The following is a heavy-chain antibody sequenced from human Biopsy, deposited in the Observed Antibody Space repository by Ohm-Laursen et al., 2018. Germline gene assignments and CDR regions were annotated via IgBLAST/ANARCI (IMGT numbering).Heavy chain of an antibody. CDR2: INHSGRT. CDR3: VRGVDYYDPYHYCALDV. D-gene: IGHD3-22*01. V-gene: IGHV4-34*01. J-gene: IGHJ6*02. CDR1: GESFNGYH. Sequence: SDTLSLTCAVYGESFNGYHWSWIRQTPGKGLEWIGEINHSGRTNYNPSLKSRVPISVDTSKNQFSLKVRSVTAADTAVYYCVRGVDYYDPYHYCALDVWGQGTTVTVSS.